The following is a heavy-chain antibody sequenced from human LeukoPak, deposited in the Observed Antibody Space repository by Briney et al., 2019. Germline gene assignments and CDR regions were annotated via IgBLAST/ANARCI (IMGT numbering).Heavy chain of an antibody. CDR1: GYTFTGYY. J-gene: IGHJ4*02. D-gene: IGHD6-13*01. Sequence: GASVKVSCKASGYTFTGYYMHWVRQAPGQGLEWMGWINPNSGGTNYAQKFQGRVTMTRDTSISTAYMELSRPRSDDTAVYYCARAGSSWYVYFDYWGQGTLVTVSS. CDR2: INPNSGGT. CDR3: ARAGSSWYVYFDY. V-gene: IGHV1-2*02.